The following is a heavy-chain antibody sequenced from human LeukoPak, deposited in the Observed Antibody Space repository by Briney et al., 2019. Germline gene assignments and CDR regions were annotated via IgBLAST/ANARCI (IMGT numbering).Heavy chain of an antibody. V-gene: IGHV3-20*04. Sequence: GGSLRLSCAASGFTFDDYVMSWVRQAPGKGLEWVSGINWNGGRTGYADSVKGRLTISRDNAKNSLYLQMNSLRAEDTALYYCARGILDYWGQGTLVTVSS. CDR3: ARGILDY. J-gene: IGHJ4*02. CDR1: GFTFDDYV. CDR2: INWNGGRT.